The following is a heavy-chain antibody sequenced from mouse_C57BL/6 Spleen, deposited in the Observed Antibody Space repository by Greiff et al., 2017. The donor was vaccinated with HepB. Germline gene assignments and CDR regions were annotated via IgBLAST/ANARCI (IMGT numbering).Heavy chain of an antibody. CDR1: GYNFTDHT. D-gene: IGHD3-2*02. V-gene: IGHV1-78*01. CDR2: IYPRDGST. Sequence: VQLQQSDAELVKPGASVKISCKVSGYNFTDHTIHWMKQRPEQGLEWIGYIYPRDGSTKYNEKFKGKATLTADKSSSTAYMQLNSLKSADSAVYCCARGSGYSAWFAYWGQGTLVTVSA. CDR3: ARGSGYSAWFAY. J-gene: IGHJ3*01.